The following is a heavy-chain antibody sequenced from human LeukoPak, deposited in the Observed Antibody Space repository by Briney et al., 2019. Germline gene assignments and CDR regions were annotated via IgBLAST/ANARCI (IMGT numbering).Heavy chain of an antibody. J-gene: IGHJ4*02. Sequence: GGSLRLSCAASGFTFGTYEMNWVRQAPGKGLEWVSYISISGSTIYYADSVKGRFTISRDNAKNSLYLQMNSLRAEDTAVYCCARVHYFYGGNSEVYFDYWGQGTLVTVSS. CDR1: GFTFGTYE. D-gene: IGHD4-23*01. V-gene: IGHV3-48*03. CDR2: ISISGSTI. CDR3: ARVHYFYGGNSEVYFDY.